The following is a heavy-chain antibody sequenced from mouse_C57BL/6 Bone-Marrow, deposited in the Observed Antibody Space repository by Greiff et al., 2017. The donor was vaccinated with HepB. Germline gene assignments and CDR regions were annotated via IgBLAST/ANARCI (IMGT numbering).Heavy chain of an antibody. CDR1: GYTFTSYW. J-gene: IGHJ4*01. D-gene: IGHD3-2*02. CDR3: ARQGQLRLPYAMDY. Sequence: KESCKASGYTFTSYWMDWVKQRPGQGLEWIGNIYPSDSETHYNQKFKDKATLTVDKSSSTAYMQLSSLTSEDSAVYYCARQGQLRLPYAMDYWGQGTSVTVSS. V-gene: IGHV1-61*01. CDR2: IYPSDSET.